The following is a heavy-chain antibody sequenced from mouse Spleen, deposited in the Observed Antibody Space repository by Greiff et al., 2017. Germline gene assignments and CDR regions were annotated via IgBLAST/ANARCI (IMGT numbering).Heavy chain of an antibody. CDR1: GYTFTSYW. D-gene: IGHD1-1*01. V-gene: IGHV1-55*01. CDR3: ARSLYYGSSPWFAY. J-gene: IGHJ3*01. CDR2: IYPGSGST. Sequence: QVQLKQPGAELVKPGASVKMSCKASGYTFTSYWITWVKQRPGQGLEWIGDIYPGSGSTNYNEKFKSKATLTVDTSSSTAYMQLSSLTSEDSAVYYCARSLYYGSSPWFAYWGQGTLVTVSA.